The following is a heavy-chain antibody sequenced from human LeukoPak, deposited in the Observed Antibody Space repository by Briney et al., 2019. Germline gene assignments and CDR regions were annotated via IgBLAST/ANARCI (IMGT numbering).Heavy chain of an antibody. CDR3: ARVGRYCNGGSCYFDY. D-gene: IGHD2-15*01. J-gene: IGHJ4*02. V-gene: IGHV3-48*01. CDR2: ISSSSSTI. Sequence: GGSLRLSCAASGFTFSSYSMNWVRQAPGKGLEWVSYISSSSSTIYYADSVKGRFTISRDNAKNSLYLQMNSLRAEDTAVYYCARVGRYCNGGSCYFDYWGQGTLVTVSS. CDR1: GFTFSSYS.